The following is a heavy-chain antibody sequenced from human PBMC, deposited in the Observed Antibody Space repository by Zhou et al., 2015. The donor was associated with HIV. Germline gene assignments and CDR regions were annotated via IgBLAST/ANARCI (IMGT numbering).Heavy chain of an antibody. J-gene: IGHJ6*02. D-gene: IGHD2-2*01. Sequence: QVQLVQSGTEVKKPGSSVKVSCKASGGTFSGSDISWVRQAPGQGLEWMGGIIPIFGTANYAQKFQGRVTITADESTSTAYMELSSLRSEDTAVYYCARDFADIVVVPAAEGEYYGMDVWGQGTTVTVSS. CDR3: ARDFADIVVVPAAEGEYYGMDV. CDR1: GGTFSGSD. CDR2: IIPIFGTA. V-gene: IGHV1-69*01.